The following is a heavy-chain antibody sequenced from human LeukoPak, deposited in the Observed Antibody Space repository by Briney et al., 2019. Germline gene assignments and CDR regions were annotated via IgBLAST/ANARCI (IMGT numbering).Heavy chain of an antibody. V-gene: IGHV4-34*01. Sequence: SETLSLTCAVYGESFSGYFWTWIRQPPGKGLEWIGEVNHAGSTNYNPSLKSRVTISGDTSKNQFSLKLSSVTAADTAVYYCARQGSGSYYNIDYWGQGTLVTVSS. CDR3: ARQGSGSYYNIDY. J-gene: IGHJ4*02. D-gene: IGHD3-10*01. CDR1: GESFSGYF. CDR2: VNHAGST.